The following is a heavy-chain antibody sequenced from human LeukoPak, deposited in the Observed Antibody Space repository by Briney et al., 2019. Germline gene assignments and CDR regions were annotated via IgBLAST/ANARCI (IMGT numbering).Heavy chain of an antibody. J-gene: IGHJ4*02. CDR1: GFTFSNYA. V-gene: IGHV3-23*01. D-gene: IGHD1-26*01. Sequence: GGSLRLSCTASGFTFSNYAISWVRQAPGKGLEWVSALSGSAGSTYYADSVKGRFTISRDNAKNSLYLQMNSLRAEDTAVYYCARDAGATPDYWGQGTLVTVSS. CDR3: ARDAGATPDY. CDR2: LSGSAGST.